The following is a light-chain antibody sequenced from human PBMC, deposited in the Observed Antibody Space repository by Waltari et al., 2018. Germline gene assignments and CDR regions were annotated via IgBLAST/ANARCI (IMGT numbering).Light chain of an antibody. CDR1: QDISNY. J-gene: IGKJ4*01. Sequence: DIQMTQSPSSLSASVGQRVTITCQASQDISNYLNWYQQKPGKAPKLLIYDASNLETGVPSRFSGSGSGTDFTFTISSLQPEDIATYYGQQYDNLLTFGGGTKVEIK. CDR2: DAS. CDR3: QQYDNLLT. V-gene: IGKV1-33*01.